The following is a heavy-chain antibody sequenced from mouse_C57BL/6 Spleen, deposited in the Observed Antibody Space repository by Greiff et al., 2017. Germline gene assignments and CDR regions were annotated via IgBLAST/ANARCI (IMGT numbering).Heavy chain of an antibody. CDR3: AREGLLLDY. Sequence: LVESGPELVKPGASVKISCKASGYAFSSSWMNWVKQRPGKGLEWIGRIYPGDGDTNYNGKFKGKATLTADKSSSTAYMQLSSLTSEDSAVYFCAREGLLLDYWGQGTTLTVSS. V-gene: IGHV1-82*01. J-gene: IGHJ2*01. CDR1: GYAFSSSW. D-gene: IGHD2-3*01. CDR2: IYPGDGDT.